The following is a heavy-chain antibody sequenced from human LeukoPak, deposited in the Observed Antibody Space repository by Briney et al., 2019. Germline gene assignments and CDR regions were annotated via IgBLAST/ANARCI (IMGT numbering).Heavy chain of an antibody. CDR3: ANEIRPNDY. D-gene: IGHD4-17*01. Sequence: GGSLRLSCAVSGFTFSSHAWSWVRQAPGRGLEWVSCIDIGGDNTYYADSVKGRSTISRDNSKNTLFLQMDSLRAEDSAVYYCANEIRPNDYWGQGTLVTVSS. CDR2: IDIGGDNT. V-gene: IGHV3-23*03. CDR1: GFTFSSHA. J-gene: IGHJ4*02.